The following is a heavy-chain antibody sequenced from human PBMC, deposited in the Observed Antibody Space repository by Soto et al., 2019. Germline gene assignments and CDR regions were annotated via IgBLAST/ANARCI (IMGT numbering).Heavy chain of an antibody. V-gene: IGHV3-33*01. CDR2: IWYDGSNK. Sequence: QVQLVESGGGVVKPGRSLRLSCAASGFTFSSYGMHWVRQAPGKGLEWVAVIWYDGSNKYYADSVKGRFTISRDNSKNTLYLQMNSLRAEDTAVYYCARGIRPSEPYCSSTSCYNYYMDVWGKGTTVTVSS. CDR3: ARGIRPSEPYCSSTSCYNYYMDV. J-gene: IGHJ6*03. D-gene: IGHD2-2*02. CDR1: GFTFSSYG.